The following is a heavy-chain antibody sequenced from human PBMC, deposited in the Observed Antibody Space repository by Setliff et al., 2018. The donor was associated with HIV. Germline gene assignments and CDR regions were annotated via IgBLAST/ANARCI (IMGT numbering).Heavy chain of an antibody. Sequence: PGGSLRLSCAASGFTFSDHYMDWVRQAPGKGLEWVGRTRNKVNSYTTEYAASVKGRFAISRDDSKNSLYPQMNSLKTEDTAVYYCARGRLLWSGSYYYYYMDVWGKGTTVTVS. V-gene: IGHV3-72*01. D-gene: IGHD3-10*01. CDR1: GFTFSDHY. CDR3: ARGRLLWSGSYYYYYMDV. J-gene: IGHJ6*03. CDR2: TRNKVNSYTT.